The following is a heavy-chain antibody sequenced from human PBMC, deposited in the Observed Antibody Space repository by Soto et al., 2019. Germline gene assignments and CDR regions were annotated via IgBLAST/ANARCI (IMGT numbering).Heavy chain of an antibody. V-gene: IGHV1-2*04. CDR3: ARADKGMTTVTTSEFDY. CDR1: GYTFTGYY. J-gene: IGHJ4*02. CDR2: INPNSGGT. Sequence: ASVKVSCKASGYTFTGYYMHWVRQAPGQGLEWMGWINPNSGGTNYAQKFQGWVTMTRDTSISTAYMELSRLRSDDTAVYYCARADKGMTTVTTSEFDYWGQGTLVTVSS. D-gene: IGHD4-17*01.